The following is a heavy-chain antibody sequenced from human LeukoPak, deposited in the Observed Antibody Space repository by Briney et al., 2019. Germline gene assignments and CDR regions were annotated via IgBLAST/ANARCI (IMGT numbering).Heavy chain of an antibody. CDR2: ISSSGSTI. D-gene: IGHD4-11*01. CDR3: ARDSTSNYVYYYYGVDV. J-gene: IGHJ6*02. CDR1: GFTFSDYY. Sequence: GGSLRLSCAASGFTFSDYYMSWIRQAPGKGLEWVSYISSSGSTIYYADSVKGRFTISRDNAKNSLYLQMNSLRAEDTAVYYCARDSTSNYVYYYYGVDVWGQGTTVTVSS. V-gene: IGHV3-11*01.